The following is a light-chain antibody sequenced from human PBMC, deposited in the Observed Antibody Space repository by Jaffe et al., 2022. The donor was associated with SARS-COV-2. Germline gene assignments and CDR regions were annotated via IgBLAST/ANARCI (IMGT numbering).Light chain of an antibody. V-gene: IGLV1-51*02. CDR2: ENN. CDR1: SSNIGNDY. J-gene: IGLJ2*01. CDR3: GTWDSSLSDVV. Sequence: QSVLTQPPSVSAAPGQKVTISCSGSSSNIGNDYVSWYQQFPGTAPKLLIYENNKRPSGIPDRFSGSKSGTSATLGITGLQTGDEADYYCGTWDSSLSDVVFGGGTKLTVL.